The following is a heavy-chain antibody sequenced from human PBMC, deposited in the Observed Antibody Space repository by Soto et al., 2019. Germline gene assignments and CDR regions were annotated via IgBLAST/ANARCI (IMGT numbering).Heavy chain of an antibody. J-gene: IGHJ6*02. CDR3: ARHGFGSLHGLVDV. Sequence: QVQLQESGPGLVKPSETLSLTCTVSGGSITNYYCSWFRQPPGKGLEWIGYIQYNGYSTYNLSPMTRVTLSMDTSKSQFSLMLESVTATDTAVYYCARHGFGSLHGLVDVWGQGTRVSVSS. CDR1: GGSITNYY. D-gene: IGHD3-10*01. V-gene: IGHV4-59*08. CDR2: IQYNGYS.